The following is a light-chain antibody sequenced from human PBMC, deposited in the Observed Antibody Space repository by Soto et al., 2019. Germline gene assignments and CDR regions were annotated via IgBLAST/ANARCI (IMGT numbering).Light chain of an antibody. CDR1: QSISSY. CDR2: DAS. V-gene: IGKV1-39*01. Sequence: EIQMTQSPSSLSASVGDRVTITCRASQSISSYLNWYQQKPGKAPKLLIYDASSLQSGVPSRFSGSGSGTEFTLTISSRQPEDFSTYYCQQSYRTPLTFGQGTKLEIK. CDR3: QQSYRTPLT. J-gene: IGKJ2*01.